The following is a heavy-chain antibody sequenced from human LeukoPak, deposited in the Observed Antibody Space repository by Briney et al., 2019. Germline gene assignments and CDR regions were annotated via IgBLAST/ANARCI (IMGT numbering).Heavy chain of an antibody. Sequence: ASVKVSCKVSGYTLTELSMHWVRQAPGKGLEWMGGFDPEDGETIYAQRFQGRVTMTEDTSTDTAYMELSSLRSEDTAVYYCATTYGTIFGVVLEYYFDYWGQGTLVTVSS. CDR1: GYTLTELS. CDR3: ATTYGTIFGVVLEYYFDY. CDR2: FDPEDGET. J-gene: IGHJ4*02. V-gene: IGHV1-24*01. D-gene: IGHD3-3*01.